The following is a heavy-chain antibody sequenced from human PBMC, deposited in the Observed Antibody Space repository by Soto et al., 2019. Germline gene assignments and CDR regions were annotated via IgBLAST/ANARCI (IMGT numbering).Heavy chain of an antibody. CDR3: ARIGRTTVTSDY. J-gene: IGHJ4*02. CDR1: GYTFTSYA. D-gene: IGHD4-17*01. V-gene: IGHV1-3*01. Sequence: ASVKVSCKASGYTFTSYAMHWVRQAPGQRLEWMGWINAGNGNTKYSQKFQGRVTITRDTSASTAYMELSSLRSEDTAVYYCARIGRTTVTSDYWGQGTLVTVSS. CDR2: INAGNGNT.